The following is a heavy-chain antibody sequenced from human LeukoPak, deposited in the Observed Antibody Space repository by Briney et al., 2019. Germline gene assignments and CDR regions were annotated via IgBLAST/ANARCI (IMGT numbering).Heavy chain of an antibody. CDR2: ISGYYGNT. V-gene: IGHV1-18*01. CDR1: GYTFTSYG. Sequence: GASVKVSCKASGYTFTSYGISWVRQAPGQGLEWMGWISGYYGNTDSAHNLQGRVTMTRDTSTSTAYMELRSLTSADTAVYYCARRGPVGGGWGFDYWGQGTLVTVSS. D-gene: IGHD6-19*01. J-gene: IGHJ4*02. CDR3: ARRGPVGGGWGFDY.